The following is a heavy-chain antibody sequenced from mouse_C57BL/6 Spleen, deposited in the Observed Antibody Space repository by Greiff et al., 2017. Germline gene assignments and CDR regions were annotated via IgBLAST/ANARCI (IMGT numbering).Heavy chain of an antibody. Sequence: VQLQQPGAELVKPGASVKMSCKASGYTFTSYWITWVKQRPGQGLEWIGDIYPGSGSTNYNEKFKSKATLTVDTSSSTAYMQLSSLTSEDSAVYYCAREDDGSSSFAYWGQGTLVTVSA. CDR3: AREDDGSSSFAY. D-gene: IGHD1-1*01. CDR1: GYTFTSYW. J-gene: IGHJ3*01. CDR2: IYPGSGST. V-gene: IGHV1-55*01.